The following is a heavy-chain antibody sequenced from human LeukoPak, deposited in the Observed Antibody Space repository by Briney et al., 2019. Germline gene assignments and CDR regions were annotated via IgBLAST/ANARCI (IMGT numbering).Heavy chain of an antibody. CDR2: ISYDGSNK. CDR1: GFTFSHYG. CDR3: ARGGGIAAAGTPYYFDY. V-gene: IGHV3-30-3*01. D-gene: IGHD6-13*01. J-gene: IGHJ4*02. Sequence: GGSLRLSCAASGFTFSHYGMSWVRQAPGKGLEWVAVISYDGSNKYYADSVKGRFTISRDNSKNTLYLQMNSLRAEDTAVYYCARGGGIAAAGTPYYFDYWGQGTLVTVSS.